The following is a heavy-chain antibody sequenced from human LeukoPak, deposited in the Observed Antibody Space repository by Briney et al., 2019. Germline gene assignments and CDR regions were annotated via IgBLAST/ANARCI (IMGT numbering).Heavy chain of an antibody. CDR3: AKSGLNRFDY. Sequence: GGSLRLSCAASGFTFSSYSMKWVRQAPGKGLKWVSSISSSSSYIYYADSVKGRFTISRDNAKNSLYLQMNSLRAEDTAIYYCAKSGLNRFDYWGQGTLVTVSS. V-gene: IGHV3-21*01. CDR1: GFTFSSYS. CDR2: ISSSSSYI. J-gene: IGHJ4*02. D-gene: IGHD2-15*01.